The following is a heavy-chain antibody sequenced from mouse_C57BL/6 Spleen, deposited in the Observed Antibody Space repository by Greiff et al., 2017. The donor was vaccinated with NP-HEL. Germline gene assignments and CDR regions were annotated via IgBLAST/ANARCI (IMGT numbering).Heavy chain of an antibody. J-gene: IGHJ2*01. CDR2: IDPETGGT. V-gene: IGHV1-15*01. Sequence: QVQLKQSGAELVRPGASVTLSCKASGYTFTDYGMHWVKQTPVHGLEWIGAIDPETGGTAYNQKFKGKAILTADKSSSTAYMELRSLTSEDSAVYYCTRKGGDSSGFDYWGQGTTLTVSS. CDR3: TRKGGDSSGFDY. CDR1: GYTFTDYG. D-gene: IGHD3-2*02.